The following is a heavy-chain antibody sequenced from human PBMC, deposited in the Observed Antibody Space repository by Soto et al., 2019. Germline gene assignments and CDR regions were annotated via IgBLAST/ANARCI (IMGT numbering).Heavy chain of an antibody. D-gene: IGHD2-21*02. CDR2: ISAYNGNT. J-gene: IGHJ6*02. V-gene: IGHV1-18*01. Sequence: ASVKVSCKASGYTFTSYGISWVRQAPGQGLEWMGWISAYNGNTNYAQKLQGRVTMTTDTSTSTAYIELRSLRSEDTAVYYCARDGGDCGYRLAYYYYIGMDVWGQGTTVTVSS. CDR3: ARDGGDCGYRLAYYYYIGMDV. CDR1: GYTFTSYG.